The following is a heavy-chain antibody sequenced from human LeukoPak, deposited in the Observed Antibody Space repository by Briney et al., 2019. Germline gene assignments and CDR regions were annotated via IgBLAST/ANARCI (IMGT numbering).Heavy chain of an antibody. D-gene: IGHD1-26*01. J-gene: IGHJ5*02. CDR2: IYYSGIT. V-gene: IGHV4-59*08. CDR3: ARHAIYSGGYSYWFDP. Sequence: KPSETLSLTCTVSGGSISSYYWSWIRQPPGKGLEWIAYIYYSGITNYNPSLKSRASISVDTSKNLCSLRLSSVTAADTAVYYCARHAIYSGGYSYWFDPWGLGTLVTVSS. CDR1: GGSISSYY.